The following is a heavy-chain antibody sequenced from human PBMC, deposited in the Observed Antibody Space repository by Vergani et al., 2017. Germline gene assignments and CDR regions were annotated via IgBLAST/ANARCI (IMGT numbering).Heavy chain of an antibody. D-gene: IGHD3-22*01. CDR2: VSFRWDT. CDR3: ARSRIYYEAESHDY. J-gene: IGHJ4*02. V-gene: IGHV4-59*02. Sequence: QVKLQESGPGLVKPSETLSLTCTVSGASVYSYYWSWIRPPPGKGVDWMGYVSFRWDTLYVPSVKGRMTISLNTSSNQCSLYLTSVTAADTAVYYCARSRIYYEAESHDYWGQGTLVTVSS. CDR1: GASVYSYY.